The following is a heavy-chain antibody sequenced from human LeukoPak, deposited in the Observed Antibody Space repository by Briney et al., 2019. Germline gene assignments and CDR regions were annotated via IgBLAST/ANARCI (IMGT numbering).Heavy chain of an antibody. CDR2: INSDGSSA. J-gene: IGHJ4*02. D-gene: IGHD3-22*01. CDR3: AIGVVITTAFDN. Sequence: GGSLRLSCAASGFTFNNYWMHWVRQAPGKGLVWVSGINSDGSSATYADSVKGRFTISRDNAKNTLYLEMNSLRAEDMAVYYCAIGVVITTAFDNWGQGTLVTVSS. CDR1: GFTFNNYW. V-gene: IGHV3-74*01.